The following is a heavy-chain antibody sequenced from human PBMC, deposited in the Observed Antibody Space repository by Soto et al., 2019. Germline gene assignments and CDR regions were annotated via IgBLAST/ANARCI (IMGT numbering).Heavy chain of an antibody. J-gene: IGHJ4*02. CDR2: IIPILGIA. Sequence: QVQLVQSGAEVKKPGSSVKVSCKASGGTFSSYTISWVRQAPGQGLEWMGRIIPILGIANYAQKFQGRVTITADKSTSTAYMELSSLRSEDTAVYYCARDRGSGQTPDYWGQGTLVTVSS. CDR1: GGTFSSYT. D-gene: IGHD3-10*01. CDR3: ARDRGSGQTPDY. V-gene: IGHV1-69*08.